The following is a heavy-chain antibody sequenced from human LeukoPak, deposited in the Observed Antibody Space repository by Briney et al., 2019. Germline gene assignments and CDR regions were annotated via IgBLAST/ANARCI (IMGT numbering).Heavy chain of an antibody. CDR3: ARGVGYSYGPFDY. CDR1: GGSLSSNYY. D-gene: IGHD5-18*01. V-gene: IGHV4-4*07. CDR2: IHTRGGT. J-gene: IGHJ4*02. Sequence: PSETLSLTCIVSGGSLSSNYYWSWIRQPAGKGVEWIGRIHTRGGTYYNPFLKSRVTMSVNTSNSQFSLMLSSVTAADTAVYYCARGVGYSYGPFDYWGQGTLVTVSS.